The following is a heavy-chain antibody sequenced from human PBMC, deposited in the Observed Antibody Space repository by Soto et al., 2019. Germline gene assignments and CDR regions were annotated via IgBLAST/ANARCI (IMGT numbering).Heavy chain of an antibody. D-gene: IGHD2-15*01. CDR3: ARMLGVVLQHDIYYYYMDV. CDR2: IYYSGRT. J-gene: IGHJ6*03. Sequence: QVQLQESGPGLVKPSETLSLTCTVSGGSIRSYYWSWIRQPPGKGLEWIGYIYYSGRTKYNPSLKSRVTISVDTSKNQFSLKLSSVTAADTAVYYCARMLGVVLQHDIYYYYMDVWGKGITVTVSS. CDR1: GGSIRSYY. V-gene: IGHV4-59*01.